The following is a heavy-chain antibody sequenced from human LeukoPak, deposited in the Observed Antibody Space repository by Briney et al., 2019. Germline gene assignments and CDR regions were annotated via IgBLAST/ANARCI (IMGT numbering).Heavy chain of an antibody. CDR1: GGSISSSSHY. Sequence: SETLSLTCTVSGGSISSSSHYWGWIRQPPGTGLEWIGSIYYSGSTYYNPSLKSRVTISVDTSKNQFSLKLSSVTAADTAVYYCARQIYDFWSGYYTQYFDYWGQGTLVTVSS. CDR2: IYYSGST. D-gene: IGHD3-3*01. CDR3: ARQIYDFWSGYYTQYFDY. J-gene: IGHJ4*02. V-gene: IGHV4-39*01.